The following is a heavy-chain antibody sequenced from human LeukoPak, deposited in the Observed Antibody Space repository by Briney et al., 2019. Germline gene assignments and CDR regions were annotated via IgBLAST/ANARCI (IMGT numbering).Heavy chain of an antibody. D-gene: IGHD3-10*01. V-gene: IGHV3-30-3*01. J-gene: IGHJ4*02. CDR1: GFTFSSYA. CDR3: ARDLGDGFPDC. Sequence: GRSLRLSCAASGFTFSSYAMHWVRQAPGKGLEWVAVISYDGSNKYYADSVKGRFTISRDNSKNTLYLQMNSLRAEDTAVYYCARDLGDGFPDCWGQGTLVTVS. CDR2: ISYDGSNK.